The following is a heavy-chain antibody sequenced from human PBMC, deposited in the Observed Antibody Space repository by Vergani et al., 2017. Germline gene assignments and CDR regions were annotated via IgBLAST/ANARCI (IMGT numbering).Heavy chain of an antibody. CDR3: ARGQGIAAAGRRWFDP. CDR1: GGSISSGDYY. J-gene: IGHJ5*02. V-gene: IGHV4-30-4*01. Sequence: QVQLQESGPGLVKPSQTLSLTCTVSGGSISSGDYYWSWIRQPPGKGLEWIGYIYYSGSTYYNPSLKSRVTISVDTSKNQFSLKLSSVTAADTAVYYCARGQGIAAAGRRWFDPWGQGTLVTVSS. D-gene: IGHD6-13*01. CDR2: IYYSGST.